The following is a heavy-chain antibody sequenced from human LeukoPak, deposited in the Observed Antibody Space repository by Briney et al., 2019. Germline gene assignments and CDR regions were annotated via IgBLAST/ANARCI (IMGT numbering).Heavy chain of an antibody. CDR1: GGSFSGYY. Sequence: PSETLSLTCAVYGGSFSGYYWSWIRQPPGKGLEWIGEINHSGSTNYNPSLKSRVTISVDTSKNQFSLKLNSMTAADTALYYCAREYGDFDYWGQGTLVTVSS. CDR2: INHSGST. V-gene: IGHV4-34*01. CDR3: AREYGDFDY. J-gene: IGHJ4*02. D-gene: IGHD4-17*01.